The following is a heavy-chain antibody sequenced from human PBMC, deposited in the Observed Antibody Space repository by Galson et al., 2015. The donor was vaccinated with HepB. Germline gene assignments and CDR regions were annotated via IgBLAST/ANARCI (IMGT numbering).Heavy chain of an antibody. Sequence: SLRLSCAASGFTFSDYYMSWIRQAPGKGLEWVSYISSSSSYTNYADSVKGRFTISRDNAKNSLYLQMNSLRAEDTAVYYCARVGWDSKTWFDYWGQGTLVTVSS. V-gene: IGHV3-11*06. CDR3: ARVGWDSKTWFDY. D-gene: IGHD6-19*01. CDR2: ISSSSSYT. CDR1: GFTFSDYY. J-gene: IGHJ4*02.